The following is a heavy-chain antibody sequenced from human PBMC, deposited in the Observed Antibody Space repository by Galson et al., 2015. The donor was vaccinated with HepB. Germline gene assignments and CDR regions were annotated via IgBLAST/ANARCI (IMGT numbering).Heavy chain of an antibody. CDR2: ISYDGSNK. D-gene: IGHD3-22*01. CDR1: GFTFSSYG. Sequence: SLRLSCAASGFTFSSYGMHWVRQAPGKGLEWVAVISYDGSNKYYADSVKGRFTISRDNSKNTLYLQMNSLRAEDTAVYYCAKESSYDSSGYYPDAFDIWGQGTMVTVSS. CDR3: AKESSYDSSGYYPDAFDI. V-gene: IGHV3-30*18. J-gene: IGHJ3*02.